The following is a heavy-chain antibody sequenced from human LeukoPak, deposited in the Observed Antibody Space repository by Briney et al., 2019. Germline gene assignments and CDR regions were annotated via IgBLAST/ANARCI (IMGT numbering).Heavy chain of an antibody. D-gene: IGHD3-22*01. V-gene: IGHV4-39*01. CDR3: ARLLYDRSGYYYFDY. CDR1: GGSIRNNGYY. CDR2: IYYSGST. J-gene: IGHJ4*02. Sequence: SETLSLICIVSGGSIRNNGYYWGWIRQPPGKGLEWIGSIYYSGSTYDNPSLKSRATISVDTSRNQFSLRLRSVTAADTAVYYCARLLYDRSGYYYFDYWGQGTLVTVSS.